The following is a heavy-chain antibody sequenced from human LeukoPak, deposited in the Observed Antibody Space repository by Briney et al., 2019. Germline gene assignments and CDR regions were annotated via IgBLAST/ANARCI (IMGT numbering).Heavy chain of an antibody. CDR3: ARDPDYCSSTSCHNDY. Sequence: ASVKVSCKASGYTLTSYGISWVRQAPGQGLEWMGWISAYNGNTNYAQKLQGRVTMTTDTSTSTAYMELRSLRSDDTAVYYCARDPDYCSSTSCHNDYWGQGTLVTVSS. CDR1: GYTLTSYG. CDR2: ISAYNGNT. V-gene: IGHV1-18*01. D-gene: IGHD2-2*01. J-gene: IGHJ4*02.